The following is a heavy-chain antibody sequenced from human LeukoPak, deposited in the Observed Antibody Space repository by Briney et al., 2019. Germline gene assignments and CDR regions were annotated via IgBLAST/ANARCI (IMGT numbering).Heavy chain of an antibody. CDR2: INHSGST. J-gene: IGHJ5*02. D-gene: IGHD4-17*01. CDR3: ARGRTWMTTVTTRWFDP. V-gene: IGHV4-34*01. CDR1: GGSVSGYY. Sequence: PSETLSLTCAVYGGSVSGYYWSWIRQPPGKGLEWIGEINHSGSTNYNPSLKSRVTISVDTSKNQFSLKLSSVTAADTAVYYCARGRTWMTTVTTRWFDPWGQGTLVTVSS.